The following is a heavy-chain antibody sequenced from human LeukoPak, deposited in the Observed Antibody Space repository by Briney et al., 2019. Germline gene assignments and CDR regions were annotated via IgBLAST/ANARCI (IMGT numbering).Heavy chain of an antibody. CDR2: VSGSGRST. J-gene: IGHJ5*02. D-gene: IGHD1-20*01. Sequence: PGGSLRLSCAASGFTFSTYGMSWVRQAPGKGLEWVSGVSGSGRSTYYADSVKGRFTISRDNSKNTLYLQMNSLRAEDTAVYYCAKDRGRYNWNDIWFDPWGQGTLVTVSS. CDR3: AKDRGRYNWNDIWFDP. V-gene: IGHV3-23*01. CDR1: GFTFSTYG.